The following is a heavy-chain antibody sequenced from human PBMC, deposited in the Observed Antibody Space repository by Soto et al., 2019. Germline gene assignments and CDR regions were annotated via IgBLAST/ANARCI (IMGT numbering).Heavy chain of an antibody. CDR2: INPNSGGT. Sequence: ASVKVSCKASGYTFTGYYMHWVRQAPGQGLEWMGWINPNSGGTNYAQKFQGRATMTRDTSISTAYMELSRLRSDDTAVYYCARTGIKDHSSGWYRYWGQGTLVTVSS. J-gene: IGHJ4*02. CDR3: ARTGIKDHSSGWYRY. D-gene: IGHD6-19*01. V-gene: IGHV1-2*02. CDR1: GYTFTGYY.